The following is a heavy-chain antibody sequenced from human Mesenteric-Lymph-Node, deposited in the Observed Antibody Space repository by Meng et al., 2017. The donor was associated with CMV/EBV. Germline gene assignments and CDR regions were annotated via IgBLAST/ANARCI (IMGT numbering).Heavy chain of an antibody. CDR3: ASVGKVPAASGGMDV. Sequence: GESLKISCAASGFTFSSYWMSWVRQAPGKGLEWVANIKQDGSEKYYVDSVKGRFTISRDNAKNSLYLQMNSLRAEDAAVYYWASVGKVPAASGGMDVWGQGTTVTVSS. J-gene: IGHJ6*02. CDR1: GFTFSSYW. CDR2: IKQDGSEK. V-gene: IGHV3-7*01. D-gene: IGHD2-2*01.